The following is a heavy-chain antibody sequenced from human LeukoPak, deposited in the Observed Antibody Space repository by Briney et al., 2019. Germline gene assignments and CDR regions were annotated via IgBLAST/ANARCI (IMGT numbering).Heavy chain of an antibody. CDR2: ISSSSSTI. Sequence: PGGSLTLSCAASGFTFSTYGMNWVRQAPGKGLEWLSYISSSSSTIYYADSVKGRFTISRDNAKNSLYLQMNSLRDEDTAVYYCVKHQSGYYDYWGQGTLVTVSS. J-gene: IGHJ4*02. CDR1: GFTFSTYG. V-gene: IGHV3-48*02. CDR3: VKHQSGYYDY. D-gene: IGHD3-22*01.